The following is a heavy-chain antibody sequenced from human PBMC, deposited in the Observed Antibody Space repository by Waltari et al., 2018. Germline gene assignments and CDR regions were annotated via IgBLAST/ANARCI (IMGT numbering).Heavy chain of an antibody. CDR1: GYTFTTYY. CDR3: ARRAAAALLLDY. V-gene: IGHV1-46*01. Sequence: QVQLVQSGAEVRKPGASVKVSCKASGYTFTTYYVDWMRQAPGQGLEWMGVMYPSDDSATYAQTFQGRVTFTKDTSTSTFYMQLSSVTSEDTAVYYCARRAAAALLLDYWGQGTLVTVSS. CDR2: MYPSDDSA. D-gene: IGHD6-13*01. J-gene: IGHJ4*02.